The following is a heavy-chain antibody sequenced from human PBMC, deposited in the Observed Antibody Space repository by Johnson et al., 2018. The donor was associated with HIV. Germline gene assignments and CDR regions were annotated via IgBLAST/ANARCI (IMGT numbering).Heavy chain of an antibody. J-gene: IGHJ3*02. Sequence: VQLVESGGGLVQPGGSLRLSCAASGFTFSSYDMHWVRQATGKGLEWVSAIGTAGDTYYPGSVKGRFTISRENAKNSLYLQMNSLRAGDTAVYYCARGRDSSGFNDAVDIWGQGTMVTVSS. CDR1: GFTFSSYD. V-gene: IGHV3-13*01. D-gene: IGHD3-22*01. CDR2: IGTAGDT. CDR3: ARGRDSSGFNDAVDI.